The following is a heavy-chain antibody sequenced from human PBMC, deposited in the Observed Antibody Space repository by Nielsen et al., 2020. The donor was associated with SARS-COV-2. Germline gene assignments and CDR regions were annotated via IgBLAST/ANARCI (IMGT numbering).Heavy chain of an antibody. J-gene: IGHJ4*02. CDR1: GFTFSSYA. Sequence: GESLKISCAASGFTFSSYAMSWVCQAPGKGLEWVSAISGSGGSTYYADSVKGRFTISRDNSKNTLYLQMNSLRAEDTAVYYCAKGRSYCSSTSCYKYYFDYWGQGTLVTVSS. CDR2: ISGSGGST. D-gene: IGHD2-2*02. CDR3: AKGRSYCSSTSCYKYYFDY. V-gene: IGHV3-23*01.